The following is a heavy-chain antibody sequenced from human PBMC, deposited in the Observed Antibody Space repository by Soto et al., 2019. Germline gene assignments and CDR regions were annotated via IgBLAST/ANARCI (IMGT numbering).Heavy chain of an antibody. CDR1: GFTFSSYS. CDR2: ISSSSSTI. D-gene: IGHD5-18*01. CDR3: ARDSEDTAMPNYYYYGMDV. J-gene: IGHJ6*02. V-gene: IGHV3-48*02. Sequence: GGSLRLSCAASGFTFSSYSMNWVRQAPGKGLEWVSYISSSSSTIYYADSVKGRFTISRDNAKNSLYLQMNSLRDEDTAVYYCARDSEDTAMPNYYYYGMDVWGQGTTVTVSS.